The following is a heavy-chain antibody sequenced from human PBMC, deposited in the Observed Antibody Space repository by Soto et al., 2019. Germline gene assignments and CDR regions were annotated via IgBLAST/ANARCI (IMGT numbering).Heavy chain of an antibody. D-gene: IGHD4-17*01. CDR2: ISAYNGNT. CDR1: GYTFTSYG. CDR3: ARGNMARATVTTYWLDP. Sequence: ASVKVSCKASGYTFTSYGISWVRQAPGQGLEWMGWISAYNGNTNYAQKLQGRVTMTTDTSTSTAYMELRSLRSDDTAVYYCARGNMARATVTTYWLDPWGQGTLVTVSS. J-gene: IGHJ5*02. V-gene: IGHV1-18*01.